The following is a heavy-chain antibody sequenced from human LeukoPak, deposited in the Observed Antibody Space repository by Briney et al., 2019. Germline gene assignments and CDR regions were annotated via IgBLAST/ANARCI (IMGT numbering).Heavy chain of an antibody. D-gene: IGHD3-22*01. CDR1: GFTFSSYS. CDR3: ARVGGITMIVVLIGDAFDI. J-gene: IGHJ3*02. V-gene: IGHV3-21*04. CDR2: ISSSSTYI. Sequence: NTGGSLRLSCAASGFTFSSYSMDWVRQAPGKGLEWVSSISSSSTYIYYADSVKGRFTISRDNAKNSLYLQMNSLRAEDTAVYYCARVGGITMIVVLIGDAFDIWGQGTMVTVSS.